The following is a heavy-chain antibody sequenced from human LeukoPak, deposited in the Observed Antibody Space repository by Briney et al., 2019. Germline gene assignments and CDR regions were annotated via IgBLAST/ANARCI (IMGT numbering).Heavy chain of an antibody. Sequence: GGSLRLSCAASGFTFSSYSMNWVRQAPGKGLEWVSSISSSSSYIYYADSVKGRFTISRDNAKNSLYLQMNSLGAEDTAVYYCARTGYDSSGYYYGSFDYWGQGTLVTVSS. CDR1: GFTFSSYS. CDR3: ARTGYDSSGYYYGSFDY. CDR2: ISSSSSYI. D-gene: IGHD3-22*01. V-gene: IGHV3-21*01. J-gene: IGHJ4*02.